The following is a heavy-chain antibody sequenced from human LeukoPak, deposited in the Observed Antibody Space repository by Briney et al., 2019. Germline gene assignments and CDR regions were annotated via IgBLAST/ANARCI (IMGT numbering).Heavy chain of an antibody. Sequence: GGSLRLSCAASEFIFSNYGMHWVRQAPGKGLEWVAFIRYDGSSQDYADSVKGRFTFSRDNAKNSLYLQMNSLRAEDTAVYYCAREPYSGYDSFEYFDYWGQGTLVTVSS. CDR2: IRYDGSSQ. CDR1: EFIFSNYG. J-gene: IGHJ4*02. D-gene: IGHD5-12*01. V-gene: IGHV3-30*02. CDR3: AREPYSGYDSFEYFDY.